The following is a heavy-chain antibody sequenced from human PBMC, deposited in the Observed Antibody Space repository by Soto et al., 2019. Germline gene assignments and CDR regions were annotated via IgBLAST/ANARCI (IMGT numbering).Heavy chain of an antibody. CDR3: ARAPRVENYYYYYMDV. J-gene: IGHJ6*03. CDR2: ISSSSSYI. CDR1: GFTFSSYS. Sequence: GGSRRLSCAASGFTFSSYSMNWVRQAPGKGLEWVSSISSSSSYIYYADSVKGRFTISRDNAKNSLYLQMNSLRAEDTAVYYCARAPRVENYYYYYMDVWGKGTTVTVSS. V-gene: IGHV3-21*01.